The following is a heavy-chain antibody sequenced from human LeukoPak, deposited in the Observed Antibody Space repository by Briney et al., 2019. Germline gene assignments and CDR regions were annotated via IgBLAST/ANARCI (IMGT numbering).Heavy chain of an antibody. D-gene: IGHD5-12*01. CDR1: GFTFSDYA. J-gene: IGHJ4*02. Sequence: GGSLRLSCAASGFTFSDYAMSWVGQAPGKGLEWVSVISGSDGSTHYADSVKGRFTISRDNSKTTLYLHMNSLRAEDTAVYYCARESSRYSGYDHFDYWGQGTLVTVSS. CDR3: ARESSRYSGYDHFDY. V-gene: IGHV3-23*01. CDR2: ISGSDGST.